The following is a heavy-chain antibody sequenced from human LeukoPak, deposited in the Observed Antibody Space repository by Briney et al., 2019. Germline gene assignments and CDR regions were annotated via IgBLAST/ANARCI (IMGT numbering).Heavy chain of an antibody. J-gene: IGHJ4*02. Sequence: GGSLRLSCIASGFTFSSYWMSWVRRAPGKGLEWVANINQDGSQIYYVDSVKGRFIISRDNARNSLYLQMNSLRAEDTAVYYCARYYGSGSYWGYWGQGTLLTVSS. V-gene: IGHV3-7*01. CDR3: ARYYGSGSYWGY. CDR2: INQDGSQI. CDR1: GFTFSSYW. D-gene: IGHD3-10*01.